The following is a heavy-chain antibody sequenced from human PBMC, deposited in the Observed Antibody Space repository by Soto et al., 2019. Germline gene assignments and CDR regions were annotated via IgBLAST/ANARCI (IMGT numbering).Heavy chain of an antibody. CDR2: IYHSGST. J-gene: IGHJ5*02. CDR1: GGSISSADYY. Sequence: SETLSLTCTVSGGSISSADYYWSWIRQPPGKGLEWIGYIYHSGSTYYNPSLKSRVTISIDTSKNQFSLKVSSVTAADTAVYYCATQNEGVVVVLVTVTATCYNWSDPWDDAPLVTV. V-gene: IGHV4-30-4*01. D-gene: IGHD2-2*01. CDR3: ATQNEGVVVVLVTVTATCYNWSDP.